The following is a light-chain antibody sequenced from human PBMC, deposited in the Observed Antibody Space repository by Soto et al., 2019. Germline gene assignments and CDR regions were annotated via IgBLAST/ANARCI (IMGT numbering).Light chain of an antibody. V-gene: IGKV3-20*01. CDR3: QQYGTSFWT. Sequence: EIVLTQSPGTLSLSPGERATLSCRTSQSVSSSDLAWYQQKPGQAPRLLIYGASSRATGIPDRFSGSGSGTDFTRTISILEPEDFAVYYCQQYGTSFWTFGQGTKVEIK. J-gene: IGKJ1*01. CDR2: GAS. CDR1: QSVSSSD.